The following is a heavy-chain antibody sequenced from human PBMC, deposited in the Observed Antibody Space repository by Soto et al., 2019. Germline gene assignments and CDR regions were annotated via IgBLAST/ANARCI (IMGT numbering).Heavy chain of an antibody. D-gene: IGHD1-26*01. V-gene: IGHV3-30*18. CDR3: AKLNIVGAADAFDI. CDR2: ISYDGSNK. J-gene: IGHJ3*02. Sequence: PGGSLRLSCAASGFTFSSYGMHGVRQAPGKGLEWVAVISYDGSNKYYADSVKGRFTISRDNSKNTLYLQMNSLRAEDTAVYYCAKLNIVGAADAFDIWGQGTMVTVSS. CDR1: GFTFSSYG.